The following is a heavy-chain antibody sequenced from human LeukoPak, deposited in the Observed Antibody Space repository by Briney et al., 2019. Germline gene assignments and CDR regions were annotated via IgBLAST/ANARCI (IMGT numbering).Heavy chain of an antibody. CDR1: GGSISSYY. J-gene: IGHJ4*02. D-gene: IGHD3-9*01. Sequence: SETLSLTCTVSGGSISSYYWSWIRQPPGKGLEWIGYIYYSGSTNYNPSLKSRVTISVDTSKNQSSLKLSSVTAADTAVYYCARGPGYYDILTGLGPSPFDYWGQGTLVTVSS. CDR3: ARGPGYYDILTGLGPSPFDY. CDR2: IYYSGST. V-gene: IGHV4-59*01.